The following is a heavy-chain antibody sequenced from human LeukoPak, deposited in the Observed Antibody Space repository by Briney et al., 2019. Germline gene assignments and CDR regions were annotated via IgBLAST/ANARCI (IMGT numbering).Heavy chain of an antibody. D-gene: IGHD3-9*01. J-gene: IGHJ5*02. CDR1: GFSLSTSEVG. CDR2: IYWNDDK. CDR3: AHIGYDILTGYLNWFDP. Sequence: ESGPTLVKPTQTLTLTCTFSGFSLSTSEVGVGWIRQPPGKALGWLALIYWNDDKRYSPSLKSRLTITKDTSENQVVLTMTNMDPVDTATYYCAHIGYDILTGYLNWFDPWGQGTLVTVSS. V-gene: IGHV2-5*01.